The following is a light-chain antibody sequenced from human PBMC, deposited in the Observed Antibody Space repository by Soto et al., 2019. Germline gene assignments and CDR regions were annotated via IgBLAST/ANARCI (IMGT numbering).Light chain of an antibody. CDR1: SSDIGTNY. Sequence: HSVLTQPPSASGTPGQRVAISCSGSSSDIGTNYVYWYQQVPGTAPKLLIYSNDKRPSGVPDRYSASKSGTSASLAISGLRSEDESDYYCASWDDSLNGPVFGTGTKVTVL. CDR2: SND. J-gene: IGLJ1*01. V-gene: IGLV1-47*02. CDR3: ASWDDSLNGPV.